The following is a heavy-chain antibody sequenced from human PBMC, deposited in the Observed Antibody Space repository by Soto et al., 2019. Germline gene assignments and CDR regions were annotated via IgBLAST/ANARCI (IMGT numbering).Heavy chain of an antibody. CDR2: INHTGGT. J-gene: IGHJ5*02. Sequence: SETLSLTCAVYGGSVNGYYWNWILQPPGKGLEWIGEINHTGGTHYNPSLKSRVTMSVDTSKNQFSLRLSSVTAADTAIYYCATRITVFGLLIPPFDPWGQGTQVTVSS. V-gene: IGHV4-34*01. CDR3: ATRITVFGLLIPPFDP. CDR1: GGSVNGYY. D-gene: IGHD3-3*01.